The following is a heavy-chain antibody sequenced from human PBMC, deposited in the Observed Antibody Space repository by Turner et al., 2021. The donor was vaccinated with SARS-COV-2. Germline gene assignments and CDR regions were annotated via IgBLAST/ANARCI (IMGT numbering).Heavy chain of an antibody. CDR1: GGSISSSRYY. V-gene: IGHV4-39*01. D-gene: IGHD5-18*01. CDR2: IYYSGSA. J-gene: IGHJ6*02. Sequence: QLQLQESGPGLVKPSETLSLTCTVSGGSISSSRYYWGWIRQPPGKGREWIGNIYYSGSAYYNPSLKSRVTISVDPSKNQFSLKLTSVTAADTAVYYCARLMDTAMDYYGTDVWGQGTTVTVSS. CDR3: ARLMDTAMDYYGTDV.